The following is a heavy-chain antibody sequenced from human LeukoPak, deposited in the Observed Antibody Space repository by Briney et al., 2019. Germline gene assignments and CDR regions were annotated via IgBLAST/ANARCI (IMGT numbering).Heavy chain of an antibody. Sequence: GGSLRLSCAASGFTVNTNHMSWVRQAPGKGLEWVSEIDSGGSTFYAHSVKGRFTVSRDISKDMLYLQMNSLRSEDTAVYYCARVQASWDSSSSGGFDYWGQGTLVTVSS. CDR1: GFTVNTNH. D-gene: IGHD6-6*01. CDR3: ARVQASWDSSSSGGFDY. J-gene: IGHJ4*02. CDR2: IDSGGST. V-gene: IGHV3-53*05.